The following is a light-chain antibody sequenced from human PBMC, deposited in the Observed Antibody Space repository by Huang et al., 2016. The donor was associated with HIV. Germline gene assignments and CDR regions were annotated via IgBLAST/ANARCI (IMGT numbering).Light chain of an antibody. CDR1: QSVSTRY. Sequence: EIVLTQSPGTLSLSPGERATPSCRASQSVSTRYLAWYQQKLGQPPRLLIYGSSSRATGIPHRFSGSGSGTDFTLIISRLEPEDFAVYYCQQYGSSPPVTFGQGTRLEIK. CDR3: QQYGSSPPVT. CDR2: GSS. J-gene: IGKJ5*01. V-gene: IGKV3-20*01.